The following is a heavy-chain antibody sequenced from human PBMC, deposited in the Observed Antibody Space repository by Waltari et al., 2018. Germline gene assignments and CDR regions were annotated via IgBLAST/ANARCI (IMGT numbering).Heavy chain of an antibody. V-gene: IGHV1-69*01. J-gene: IGHJ3*02. Sequence: QVQLVQSGAEVKKHGSSVKVSCKAYVGTFSSYAISWVRRAPGQGLEWMGGIIPIFGTANYAQKFQGRVTITADESTSTAYMELSSLRPEDTAVYYCAGPGCSSTSCHPRDAFDIWGQGTMVTVSS. CDR1: VGTFSSYA. CDR2: IIPIFGTA. D-gene: IGHD2-2*01. CDR3: AGPGCSSTSCHPRDAFDI.